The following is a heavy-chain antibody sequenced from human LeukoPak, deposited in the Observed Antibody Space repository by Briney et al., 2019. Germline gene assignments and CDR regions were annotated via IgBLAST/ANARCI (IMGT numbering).Heavy chain of an antibody. J-gene: IGHJ3*02. D-gene: IGHD3-16*02. CDR3: ARVFYVWGSYRPLYAFDI. Sequence: SQTLSLTCTVSGGSISSGGYYWSWIRQHPGKGLEWIGYIYYSGSTNYNPSLKSRVTISVDTSKNQFSLKLSSVTAADTAVYYCARVFYVWGSYRPLYAFDIWGQGTMVTVSS. CDR2: IYYSGST. V-gene: IGHV4-31*03. CDR1: GGSISSGGYY.